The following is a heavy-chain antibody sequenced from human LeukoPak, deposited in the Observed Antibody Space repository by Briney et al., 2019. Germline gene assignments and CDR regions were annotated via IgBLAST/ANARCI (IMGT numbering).Heavy chain of an antibody. CDR2: IYHSGST. V-gene: IGHV4-38-2*01. D-gene: IGHD6-13*01. J-gene: IGHJ4*02. CDR1: GYSISSGYY. Sequence: SETLSLTCAVSGYSISSGYYWGWIRQPPGKGLEWIGSIYHSGSTYYNPSLKSRVTISEDTSKNQFSLKLSSVTAADTAVYYCARQGLAAAGTGYCDYWGQGTLVTVSS. CDR3: ARQGLAAAGTGYCDY.